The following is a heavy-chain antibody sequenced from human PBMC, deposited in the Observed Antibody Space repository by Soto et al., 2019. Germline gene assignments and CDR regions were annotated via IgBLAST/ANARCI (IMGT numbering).Heavy chain of an antibody. CDR2: ISSSSSYI. J-gene: IGHJ6*02. CDR1: GFTFSSYS. Sequence: GGSLRLSCAASGFTFSSYSMNWVRQAPGKGLEWVSSISSSSSYIYYADSVKGRFTISRDNAMNSLYLQMNSLRAEDTAVYYCARDRGDFWSGNGMDVWGQGTTITVSS. V-gene: IGHV3-21*01. D-gene: IGHD3-3*01. CDR3: ARDRGDFWSGNGMDV.